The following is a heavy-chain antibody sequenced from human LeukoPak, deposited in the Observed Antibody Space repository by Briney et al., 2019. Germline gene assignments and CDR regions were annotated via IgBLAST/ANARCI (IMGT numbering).Heavy chain of an antibody. CDR3: AKSGDYERPVFDY. CDR2: ISWYSGSI. J-gene: IGHJ4*02. Sequence: PGGSLRLSCAASGFTFYEYAMHWVRQAPGKGLEGVSGISWYSGSIGYADSVKGRFTISRDNAKNSLYLQMNSLRAEDTALYYCAKSGDYERPVFDYWGQGTLVTVSS. CDR1: GFTFYEYA. D-gene: IGHD4-17*01. V-gene: IGHV3-9*01.